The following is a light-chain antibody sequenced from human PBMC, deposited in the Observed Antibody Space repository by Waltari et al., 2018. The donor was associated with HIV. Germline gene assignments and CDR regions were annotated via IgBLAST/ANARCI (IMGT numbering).Light chain of an antibody. CDR2: SAT. CDR1: QIISKS. J-gene: IGKJ3*01. Sequence: DIRMTQSPSPLSASPGDRVTITCRTSQIISKSLNWYRQKPGRSPQLLIYSATSLQRGVSSRFSGSGSASGTEFTLTINNFQPEDFATYYCQQSFMIPLTFGPGTK. CDR3: QQSFMIPLT. V-gene: IGKV1-39*01.